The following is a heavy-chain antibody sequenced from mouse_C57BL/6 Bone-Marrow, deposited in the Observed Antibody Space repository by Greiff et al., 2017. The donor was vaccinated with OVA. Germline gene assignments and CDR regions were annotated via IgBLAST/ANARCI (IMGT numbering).Heavy chain of an antibody. CDR3: ARLKYYGYDGYFDV. CDR1: EYEFPSHD. CDR2: INSDGGST. V-gene: IGHV5-2*01. D-gene: IGHD2-2*01. J-gene: IGHJ1*03. Sequence: DVQLQESGGGLVQPGESLKLSCESNEYEFPSHDMSWVRKTPEKRLELVAAINSDGGSTYYPDTMERRFIISRDNTKKTLYLQMSSLRSEDTALYYCARLKYYGYDGYFDVWGKGTTVTVSS.